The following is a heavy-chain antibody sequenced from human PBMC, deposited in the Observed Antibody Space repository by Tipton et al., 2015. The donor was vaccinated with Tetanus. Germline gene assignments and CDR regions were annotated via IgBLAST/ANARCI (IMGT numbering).Heavy chain of an antibody. CDR1: GYIFNNYW. J-gene: IGHJ4*02. Sequence: QLVQSGGEVKKPGESLKISCKGSGYIFNNYWIGWVRQKPGKGLEWMGFIYPGDSDTRYSPCFQGQVTISVDKSINTAFLQWSSLKASETSMFYCARAHCTDGVCNFDFWGQGALVPVAS. CDR2: IYPGDSDT. D-gene: IGHD2-8*01. CDR3: ARAHCTDGVCNFDF. V-gene: IGHV5-51*01.